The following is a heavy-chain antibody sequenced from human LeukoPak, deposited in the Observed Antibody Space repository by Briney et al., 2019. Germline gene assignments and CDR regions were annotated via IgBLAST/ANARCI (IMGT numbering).Heavy chain of an antibody. Sequence: GGSLRLSCAASGLTFSSYAMSWVRQAPGKGLEWVSAISGSGGSTYYADSVKGRFTISRDNAKNSLYLQMNSLRAEDTAVYYCARAGGSSRDYWGQGTLVTVSS. CDR1: GLTFSSYA. J-gene: IGHJ4*02. V-gene: IGHV3-23*01. D-gene: IGHD3-16*01. CDR2: ISGSGGST. CDR3: ARAGGSSRDY.